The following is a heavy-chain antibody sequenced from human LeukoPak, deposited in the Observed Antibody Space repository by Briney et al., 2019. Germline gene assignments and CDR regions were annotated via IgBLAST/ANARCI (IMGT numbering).Heavy chain of an antibody. D-gene: IGHD3-22*01. CDR1: GGSISSSNW. CDR3: ARGVRDYYDSSGYYGRDYYYYYYMDV. Sequence: PSETLSLTCAVSGGSISSSNWWSWVRQPPGKGLEWIGEIYHSGSTNYNPSLKSRVTISVDKSKNQFSLKLSSVTAADTAVYYCARGVRDYYDSSGYYGRDYYYYYYMDVWGKGTTVTVSS. V-gene: IGHV4-4*02. CDR2: IYHSGST. J-gene: IGHJ6*03.